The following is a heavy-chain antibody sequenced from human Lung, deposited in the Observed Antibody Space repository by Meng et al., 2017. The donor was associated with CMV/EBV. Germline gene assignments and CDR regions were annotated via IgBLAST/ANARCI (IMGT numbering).Heavy chain of an antibody. V-gene: IGHV4-4*02. CDR1: ISSSHW. J-gene: IGHJ4*02. D-gene: IGHD3-22*01. CDR2: IYHSGST. Sequence: ISSSHWWSWVRQPPGKGLEWIGEIYHSGSTNYNPSLKSRVTISVDKSKNQFSLKLSSVTAADTAVYYCASEGEYYYDSSGYYGYFDYWGQGTLVTVSS. CDR3: ASEGEYYYDSSGYYGYFDY.